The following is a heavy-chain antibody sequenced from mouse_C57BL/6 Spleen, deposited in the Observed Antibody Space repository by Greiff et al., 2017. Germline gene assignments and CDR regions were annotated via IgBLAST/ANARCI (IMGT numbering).Heavy chain of an antibody. J-gene: IGHJ2*01. CDR3: GRGGYGYDGFDY. CDR2: IYPVSGET. D-gene: IGHD2-2*01. V-gene: IGHV1-11*01. Sequence: QVHVKQSGAELASPGASVTLSCKASGYTFTDHIMNWVKKRPGQGLEWIGRIYPVSGETNYNQKFMGKATFSVDRSSSTVYMVLNSLTSEDPAVYYCGRGGYGYDGFDYWGQGTTLTVSS. CDR1: GYTFTDHI.